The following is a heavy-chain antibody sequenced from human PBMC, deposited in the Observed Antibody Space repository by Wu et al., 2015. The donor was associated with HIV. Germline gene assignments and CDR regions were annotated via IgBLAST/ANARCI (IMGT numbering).Heavy chain of an antibody. D-gene: IGHD3-9*01. CDR1: GYTFTSYG. Sequence: GPSGEGSPSKASGYTFTSYGITWVRQAPGQGLEWMGWISAYNGNTNYAQKVQGRVTMTTDTSTSTAYMELRSLRSDDTAVYYCARDKAYYDILTGYLPFDYWGQGTLVTVSS. CDR2: ISAYNGNT. CDR3: ARDKAYYDILTGYLPFDY. J-gene: IGHJ4*02. V-gene: IGHV1-18*01.